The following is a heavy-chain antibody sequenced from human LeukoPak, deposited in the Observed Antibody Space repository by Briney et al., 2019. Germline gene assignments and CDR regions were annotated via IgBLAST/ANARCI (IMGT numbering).Heavy chain of an antibody. V-gene: IGHV3-74*01. CDR3: ARATVGATSDFDY. CDR2: INTDGSST. D-gene: IGHD1-26*01. CDR1: EFTFSNYW. J-gene: IGHJ4*02. Sequence: PGGSLRLSCAASEFTFSNYWMHWVGQAPGKGLVWVSRINTDGSSTSYVDSVKGRFTISRDNAKNTLYLQMNSLRAEDTAVYYCARATVGATSDFDYWGQGTLVTVSS.